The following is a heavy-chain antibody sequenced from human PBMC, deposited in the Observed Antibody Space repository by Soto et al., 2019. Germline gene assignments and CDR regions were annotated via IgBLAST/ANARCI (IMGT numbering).Heavy chain of an antibody. D-gene: IGHD3-16*01. CDR3: ASWGSLRSTSFDY. V-gene: IGHV1-2*02. CDR2: INPNSGGT. CDR1: GYTFTGYY. Sequence: ASVRVSCKXSGYTFTGYYMHWVRQAPGQGLEWMGWINPNSGGTNYAQKFQGRVTMTRDTSISTAYMELSRLRSDDTAVYYCASWGSLRSTSFDYWGQGTLVTVSS. J-gene: IGHJ4*02.